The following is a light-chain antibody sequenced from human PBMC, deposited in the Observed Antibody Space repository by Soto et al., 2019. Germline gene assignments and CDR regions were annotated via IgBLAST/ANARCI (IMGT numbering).Light chain of an antibody. CDR2: GAS. CDR3: QHYNNRPLT. V-gene: IGKV3-15*01. CDR1: QSVSSD. J-gene: IGKJ4*01. Sequence: EIVMTQSPATLSVSPGERATLSCRASQSVSSDLAWYQHKPSQAPRLLIYGASTRATGIPVRFSGSGSGTEFTLTISSLQSEDFAVYYCQHYNNRPLTFGGGTKVEIK.